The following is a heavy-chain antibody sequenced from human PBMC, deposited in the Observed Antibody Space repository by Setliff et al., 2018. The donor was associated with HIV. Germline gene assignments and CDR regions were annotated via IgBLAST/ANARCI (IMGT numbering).Heavy chain of an antibody. Sequence: GGSLRLSCTASGFTFGDYAMSWVRQAPGKGLEWVGFIRSKAYGGATKYAASVKGRFTISRDDSKRIAYLQMNSLKTEDTAVYFCTRHNTGWYPEYFQHWGQGTLVTVSS. CDR3: TRHNTGWYPEYFQH. CDR2: IRSKAYGGAT. D-gene: IGHD2-15*01. V-gene: IGHV3-49*04. J-gene: IGHJ1*01. CDR1: GFTFGDYA.